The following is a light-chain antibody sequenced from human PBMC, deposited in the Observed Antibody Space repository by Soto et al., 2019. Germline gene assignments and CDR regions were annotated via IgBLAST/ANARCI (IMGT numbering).Light chain of an antibody. Sequence: DIQMTQSPSSLSASVGDRVTITCRASQGISNYLAWYQQKPGKVPKLLIYAASTLQSGVPSRFSCSGAGTDFTLTINSLQPEDVATYYCQKYNSAPLLTFGGGTKVEIK. CDR2: AAS. CDR1: QGISNY. J-gene: IGKJ4*01. V-gene: IGKV1-27*01. CDR3: QKYNSAPLLT.